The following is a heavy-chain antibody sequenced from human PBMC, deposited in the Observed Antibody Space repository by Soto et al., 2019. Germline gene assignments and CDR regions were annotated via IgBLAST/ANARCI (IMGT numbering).Heavy chain of an antibody. V-gene: IGHV4-30-4*01. D-gene: IGHD2-15*01. Sequence: QVQLLESGPGLVKPSQTLSLTCSVSGDSISTVDYFWAWIRQPPGQALEYIGYIYKSATTYYNPSFQSLLAISLDTSKSQFSLNVTSVPAADTAVYFCARGRYCLTGRCFPNWFDSWGQGTLVTVSS. CDR2: IYKSATT. CDR3: ARGRYCLTGRCFPNWFDS. CDR1: GDSISTVDYF. J-gene: IGHJ5*01.